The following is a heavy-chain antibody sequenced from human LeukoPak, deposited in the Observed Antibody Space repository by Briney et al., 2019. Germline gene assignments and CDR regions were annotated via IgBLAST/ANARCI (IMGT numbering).Heavy chain of an antibody. V-gene: IGHV4-59*01. CDR3: ARVTRHPGVYYFDY. CDR1: GGSISSYY. CDR2: IYYSGST. J-gene: IGHJ4*02. Sequence: SETLSLTCTVSGGSISSYYWSWIRQPPGKGLEWIGYIYYSGSTNYNPSLKSRVTISVDTSKNQFSLKLSSVTAADTAVYYRARVTRHPGVYYFDYWGQGTLVTVSS. D-gene: IGHD1-14*01.